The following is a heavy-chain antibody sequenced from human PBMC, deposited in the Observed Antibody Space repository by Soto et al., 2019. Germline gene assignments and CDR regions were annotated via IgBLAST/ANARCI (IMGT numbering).Heavy chain of an antibody. Sequence: VQLVESGGVVVQPGGSLRLSCAASGFSFDDYTMHWVRQGPGKGLEWVSLITWDGGSTYYADSVKGRFTISRDNSKNSLYLQMNSLRTEDTALYYCAKDINSSGWYSLDYWGQGTLVTVSS. CDR2: ITWDGGST. D-gene: IGHD6-19*01. CDR3: AKDINSSGWYSLDY. V-gene: IGHV3-43*01. CDR1: GFSFDDYT. J-gene: IGHJ4*02.